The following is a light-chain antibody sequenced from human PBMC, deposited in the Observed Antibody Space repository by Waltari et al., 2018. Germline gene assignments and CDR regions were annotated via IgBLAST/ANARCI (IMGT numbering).Light chain of an antibody. J-gene: IGLJ2*01. CDR2: VNRDGTH. V-gene: IGLV4-69*01. CDR3: QTWGTGTVV. Sequence: QLVLTQSPSASASLGAPVTLPCTLSSGPRTYPIARHPQEPEKGPRYLRRVNRDGTHSKGDGIPDRFSGSTSGGERHLTISSLQSEDEADYYCQTWGTGTVVFGGGTKLTVL. CDR1: SGPRTYP.